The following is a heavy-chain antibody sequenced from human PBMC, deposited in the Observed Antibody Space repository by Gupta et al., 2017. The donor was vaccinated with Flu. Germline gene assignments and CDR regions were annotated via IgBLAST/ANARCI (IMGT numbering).Heavy chain of an antibody. CDR2: ISSSSRYI. Sequence: EVQLVESGGVLVKPGGSLRLSCTASGFTFSDYTINWVRQAPGKGLEWVSSISSSSRYIFYADSVKGRFTISRDNAKNSLFLQMNSLRAEDTAVYYCARDGGRASRPLYFDQWGQGTLVTVSS. CDR3: ARDGGRASRPLYFDQ. J-gene: IGHJ4*02. CDR1: GFTFSDYT. V-gene: IGHV3-21*01. D-gene: IGHD6-6*01.